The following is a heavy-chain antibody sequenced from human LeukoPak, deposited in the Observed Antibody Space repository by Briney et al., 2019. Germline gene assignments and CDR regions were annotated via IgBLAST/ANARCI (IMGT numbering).Heavy chain of an antibody. CDR2: ISWDGGST. CDR1: GFTFDDYA. J-gene: IGHJ4*02. V-gene: IGHV3-43D*03. CDR3: AKDEAYSGSYVDY. Sequence: GGSLRLSCAASGFTFDDYAMHWVRQAPGKGLEWVSLISWDGGSTYYADSVKGRFTISRDNSKNSLYLQMNSLRAEDTALYYCAKDEAYSGSYVDYWGQGTLVTVSS. D-gene: IGHD1-26*01.